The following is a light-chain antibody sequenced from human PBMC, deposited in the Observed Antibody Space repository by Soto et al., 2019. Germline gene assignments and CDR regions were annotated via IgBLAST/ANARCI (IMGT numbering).Light chain of an antibody. Sequence: EIVITHSPATLSVSPGERVTLACRASQSVTTNLPWYHQXXAQXPXXPXYDASTRATGIPARYSGSGSGTEFNFTISSLKYEDFPVYFCQQYNKWPRTFGQGPRWIS. CDR2: DAS. CDR1: QSVTTN. J-gene: IGKJ1*01. V-gene: IGKV3-15*01. CDR3: QQYNKWPRT.